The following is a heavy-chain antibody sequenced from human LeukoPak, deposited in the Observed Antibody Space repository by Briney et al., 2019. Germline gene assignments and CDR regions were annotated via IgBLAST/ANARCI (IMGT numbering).Heavy chain of an antibody. CDR1: GFNFSSYW. CDR2: IKQDGTEK. J-gene: IGHJ4*02. D-gene: IGHD6-25*01. Sequence: GGSLRLSCAAAGFNFSSYWMTWVRQAPGKGLEWVANIKQDGTEKYCVDSVKGRFTISRDNAKNSLYLQMNSLRDVDTAVYYCAREPKEYIAAGYFDYWGQGTLVTVSS. V-gene: IGHV3-7*05. CDR3: AREPKEYIAAGYFDY.